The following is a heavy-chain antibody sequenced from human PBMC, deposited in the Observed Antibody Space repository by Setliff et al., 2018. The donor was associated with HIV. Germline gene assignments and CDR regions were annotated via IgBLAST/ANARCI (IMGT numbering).Heavy chain of an antibody. V-gene: IGHV4-61*01. CDR3: ARAVYYDSSGYYLPFDY. D-gene: IGHD3-22*01. CDR1: GGSVSSGSYY. Sequence: ASETLSLTCTVSGGSVSSGSYYWSWIRQPPGKGLEWIGYIYYSGSTNYNPSLKSRVTISVDTSKNQFSLKLSSVTAADTAVYYCARAVYYDSSGYYLPFDYWGQGTLVTVSS. J-gene: IGHJ4*02. CDR2: IYYSGST.